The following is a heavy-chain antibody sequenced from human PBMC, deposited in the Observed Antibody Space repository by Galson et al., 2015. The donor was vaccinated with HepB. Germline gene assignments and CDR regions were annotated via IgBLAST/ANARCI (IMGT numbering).Heavy chain of an antibody. V-gene: IGHV3-48*02. J-gene: IGHJ6*03. CDR3: ARVKIVMNYYYYMDV. CDR2: ISSTGGTK. Sequence: SLRLSCAASGFTFTSYGVNWVRQAPGRGLEWLAYISSTGGTKYYADSVKGRFTISRDNAQNSLSLQMNSLRDEDTAVYFCARVKIVMNYYYYMDVWGSGTTVAVSS. D-gene: IGHD2/OR15-2a*01. CDR1: GFTFTSYG.